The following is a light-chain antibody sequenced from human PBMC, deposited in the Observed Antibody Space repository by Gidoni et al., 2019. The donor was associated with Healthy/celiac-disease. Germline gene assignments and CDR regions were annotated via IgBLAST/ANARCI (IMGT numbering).Light chain of an antibody. J-gene: IGKJ4*01. CDR3: QQYGSSPLT. V-gene: IGKV3D-20*01. CDR1: QSVSSSY. Sequence: EIVLTQSPATLSLSPGERATLSCGASQSVSSSYLAWYQQKPLASPDRFSGSGSGTDFTLTISRLEPEDFAVYYCQQYGSSPLTFGGGTKVEIK.